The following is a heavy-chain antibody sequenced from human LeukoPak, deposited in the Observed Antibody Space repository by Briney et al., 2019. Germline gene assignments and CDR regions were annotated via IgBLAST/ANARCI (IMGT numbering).Heavy chain of an antibody. CDR2: IYSNGRT. J-gene: IGHJ5*02. D-gene: IGHD6-19*01. Sequence: PSETLSLTCTVSRGSVTSYHWIWIRQPPGKGLEWIGHIYSNGRTNYGPSLRSRVTLSVHTSKNELSLQLRSLTAADTAVYHCAKQVAGSDAWFDPWGQGTLVTVSS. CDR1: RGSVTSYH. CDR3: AKQVAGSDAWFDP. V-gene: IGHV4-4*09.